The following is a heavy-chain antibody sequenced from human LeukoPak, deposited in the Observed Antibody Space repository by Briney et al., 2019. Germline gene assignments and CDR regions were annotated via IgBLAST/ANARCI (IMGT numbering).Heavy chain of an antibody. CDR1: GFTFSSYA. D-gene: IGHD3-10*01. J-gene: IGHJ4*02. V-gene: IGHV3-30-3*01. CDR2: ISYDGSNK. CDR3: ARAELLWFGELLSPLHY. Sequence: PGRSLRLSCAASGFTFSSYAMHWVRQAPGKGLEWVAVISYDGSNKYYADSVKGRFTISRDNSKNTLYLQMNSLRAEDTAVYYCARAELLWFGELLSPLHYWGQGTLVTVSS.